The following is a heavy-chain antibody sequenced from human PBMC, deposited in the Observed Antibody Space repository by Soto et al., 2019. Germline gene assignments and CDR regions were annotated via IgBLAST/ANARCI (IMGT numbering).Heavy chain of an antibody. V-gene: IGHV4-59*08. J-gene: IGHJ4*02. CDR1: GGSISSYY. D-gene: IGHD5-12*01. Sequence: SETLSLTCTVSGGSISSYYWSWIRQPPGKGLEWIGYIYYSGSTNYNPSLKSRVTISVDTSKNQFSLKLSSVTAADTAVYYCARHAKKWLLSGFDYWGQGTLVTVSS. CDR3: ARHAKKWLLSGFDY. CDR2: IYYSGST.